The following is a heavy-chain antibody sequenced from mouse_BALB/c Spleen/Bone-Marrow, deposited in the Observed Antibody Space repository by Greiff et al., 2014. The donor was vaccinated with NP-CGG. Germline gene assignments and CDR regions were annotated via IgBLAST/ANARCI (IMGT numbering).Heavy chain of an antibody. CDR1: GYSLTSGYS. CDR2: IHYSGTT. J-gene: IGHJ4*01. V-gene: IGHV3-1*02. Sequence: VQLKESGPDLVKPSQSLSLTCTVTGYSLTSGYSWHWIRQFPGNKLEWMGYIHYSGTTNYNPSLKSRISITRDTSKNQFFLQLNSVTSDDTATYYCARQNDGYLYYAMDYWGQGTSVTVSS. CDR3: ARQNDGYLYYAMDY. D-gene: IGHD2-3*01.